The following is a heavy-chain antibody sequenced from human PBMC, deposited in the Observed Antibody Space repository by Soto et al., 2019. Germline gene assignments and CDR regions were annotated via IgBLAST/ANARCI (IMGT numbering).Heavy chain of an antibody. V-gene: IGHV4-34*01. D-gene: IGHD1-26*01. CDR3: ASQTSWGVYYYGMDV. CDR2: INHSGST. J-gene: IGHJ6*02. CDR1: GGSFSGYY. Sequence: QVQLQQWGAGLLKPSETLSLTCAVYGGSFSGYYWSWIRQPPGKGLEWIGEINHSGSTNYNPSLKSRVTISVDTSKNQFSLKLSSVTAADTAVYYCASQTSWGVYYYGMDVWGQGTTVTVSS.